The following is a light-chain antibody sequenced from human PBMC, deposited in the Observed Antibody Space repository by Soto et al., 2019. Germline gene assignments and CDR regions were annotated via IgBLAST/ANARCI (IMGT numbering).Light chain of an antibody. V-gene: IGLV1-44*01. Sequence: QSVLTQPPSASGTPGQTVTISCSGSSSNIARNTESWYQEVPGTAPKLLIYTNDQRPSGVPDRFSGSKSGTSASLAISGLRSEDEGDYYCAVWDDSLSAYVFGTGTKVTVL. CDR3: AVWDDSLSAYV. CDR2: TND. CDR1: SSNIARNT. J-gene: IGLJ1*01.